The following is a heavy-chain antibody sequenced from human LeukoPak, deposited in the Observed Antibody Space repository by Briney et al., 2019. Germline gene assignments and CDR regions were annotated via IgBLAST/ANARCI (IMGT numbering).Heavy chain of an antibody. CDR3: ARDDSVVTPNNWFDP. D-gene: IGHD4-23*01. CDR1: GYTFTSYG. J-gene: IGHJ5*02. V-gene: IGHV1-18*01. Sequence: ASVKVSCKASGYTFTSYGISWVRQAPGQGLEWMGWISAYNGNTNYAQKLQGRVTMTRDMSTSTVYMELSSLRSEDTAVYYCARDDSVVTPNNWFDPWGQGTLVTVSS. CDR2: ISAYNGNT.